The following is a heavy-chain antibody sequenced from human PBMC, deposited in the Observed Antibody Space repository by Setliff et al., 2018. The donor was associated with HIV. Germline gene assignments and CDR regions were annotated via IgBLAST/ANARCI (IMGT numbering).Heavy chain of an antibody. V-gene: IGHV4-38-2*02. Sequence: PSETLSLTCNVSGFSISSNYHWGWVRQPPGRGLEWIGNIYHSGTAYYNPSFKTRVAISIDTSKNYVSLKLRSLTAADTAIYYCARDPRGLLSPVPRGYFDYWGQGALVTSP. J-gene: IGHJ4*02. D-gene: IGHD3-22*01. CDR1: GFSISSNYH. CDR3: ARDPRGLLSPVPRGYFDY. CDR2: IYHSGTA.